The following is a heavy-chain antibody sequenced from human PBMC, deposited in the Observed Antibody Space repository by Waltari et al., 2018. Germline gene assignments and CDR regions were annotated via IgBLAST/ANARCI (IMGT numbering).Heavy chain of an antibody. J-gene: IGHJ4*02. D-gene: IGHD1-26*01. CDR1: GFTISASA. V-gene: IGHV3-73*01. CDR2: IRSRAGDYAT. CDR3: SVGATAP. Sequence: EVQLVESGGGLVQPGGSLKLSCAASGFTISASAVHWVRQASGKGLEGVGRIRSRAGDYATTYTVSVRGRFTISRDDSKNTAYLQLNSLKTEDTAVYYCSVGATAPWGQGTLVTVSS.